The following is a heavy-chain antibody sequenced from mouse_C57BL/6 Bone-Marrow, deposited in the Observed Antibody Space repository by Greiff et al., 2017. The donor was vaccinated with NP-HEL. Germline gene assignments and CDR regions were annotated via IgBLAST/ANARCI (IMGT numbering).Heavy chain of an antibody. CDR1: GYSFTDYN. D-gene: IGHD2-4*01. J-gene: IGHJ3*01. CDR2: INPNYGTT. CDR3: ASSYDFRQGFAY. V-gene: IGHV1-39*01. Sequence: LQPSVPDLVPPGASVTISCKASGYSFTDYNMNCVKQSNGKSLEWIGVINPNYGTTSYNQKFKGKATLTVDQSSSTAYMQLNSLTSEDSAVYYCASSYDFRQGFAYWGQGTLVTVSA.